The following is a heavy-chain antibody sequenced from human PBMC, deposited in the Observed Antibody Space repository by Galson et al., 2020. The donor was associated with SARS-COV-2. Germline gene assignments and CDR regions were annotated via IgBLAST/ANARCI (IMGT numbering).Heavy chain of an antibody. J-gene: IGHJ4*02. V-gene: IGHV4-39*01. CDR3: ARHADRATVDY. Sequence: SETLSLTCTVSGGSISSSSYYWGWIRQPPGKGLEWIGSIYYSGSTYYNPSLKSRVTISVDTSKNQFSLKLSSVTAADTAVYYCARHADRATVDYWGQGTLVTVSS. CDR1: GGSISSSSYY. CDR2: IYYSGST.